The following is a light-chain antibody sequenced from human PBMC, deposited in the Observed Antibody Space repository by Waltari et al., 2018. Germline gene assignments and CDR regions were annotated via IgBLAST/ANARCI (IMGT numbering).Light chain of an antibody. CDR3: QVWDRTGDHVI. CDR1: NIGRKT. Sequence: YVLTQPPSVSVTPGRTARIPCGGNNIGRKTVHWYQQKPGQAPVLVVYEDKERPSGISERFSASNSGNTATLTISGVAAGDEADYYCQVWDRTGDHVIFGGGTKLTVL. J-gene: IGLJ2*01. CDR2: EDK. V-gene: IGLV3-21*03.